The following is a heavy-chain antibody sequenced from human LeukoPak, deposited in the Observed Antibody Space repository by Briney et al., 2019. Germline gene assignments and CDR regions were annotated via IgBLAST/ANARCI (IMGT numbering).Heavy chain of an antibody. J-gene: IGHJ4*02. Sequence: PSETLSLTCTVSGGSISSYYWSWIRQPPGKGLECIGYIYYSGSTNYNPSLKSRVTISVDTSKNQFSLKLSSVTAAYTAVYYCARRTHFYDSSGYYFDYWGQGTLVTVSS. CDR1: GGSISSYY. V-gene: IGHV4-59*01. CDR3: ARRTHFYDSSGYYFDY. CDR2: IYYSGST. D-gene: IGHD3-22*01.